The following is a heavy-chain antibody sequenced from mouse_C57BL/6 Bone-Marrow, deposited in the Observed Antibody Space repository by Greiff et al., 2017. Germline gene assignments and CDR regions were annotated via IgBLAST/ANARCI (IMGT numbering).Heavy chain of an antibody. CDR2: INPSSGYT. V-gene: IGHV1-4*01. Sequence: QVQLKQSGAELARPGASVKMSCKASGYTFTSYTMHWVNQRPGQGLEWIGYINPSSGYTKYNQKFKDKATLTADKSSSTAYMQLSSLTSEDSAVYYCARSYSYYAMDYWGQGTSVTVSS. CDR1: GYTFTSYT. J-gene: IGHJ4*01. CDR3: ARSYSYYAMDY. D-gene: IGHD1-1*01.